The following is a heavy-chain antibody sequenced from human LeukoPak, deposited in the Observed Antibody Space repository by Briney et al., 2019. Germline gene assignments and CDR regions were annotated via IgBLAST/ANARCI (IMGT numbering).Heavy chain of an antibody. CDR3: ARDYTSGGFDF. CDR1: GFTFGDYY. V-gene: IGHV3-11*06. J-gene: IGHJ4*02. D-gene: IGHD6-19*01. Sequence: GGSLRLSCAASGFTFGDYYMSWIRQAPGKGLEWVSYISGSSTYTNYADSVKSRFTISRDNAKNSLYLQMSSLRAEDTAVYYCARDYTSGGFDFSGQGTLVTVSS. CDR2: ISGSSTYT.